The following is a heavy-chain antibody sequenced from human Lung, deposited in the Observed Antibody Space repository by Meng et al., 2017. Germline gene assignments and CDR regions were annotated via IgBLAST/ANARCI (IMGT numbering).Heavy chain of an antibody. CDR1: GFSVSSNY. J-gene: IGHJ2*01. CDR3: ARDRVAEADGRYFDL. D-gene: IGHD6-19*01. V-gene: IGHV3-53*04. CDR2: IYSGGTI. Sequence: QLVESGGGLAQSGGSLRLSCAVSGFSVSSNYMTWVRQALGKCLEWISIIYSGGTIYYADTVRGRFTISRHTSKNTLYLQMNNLGEEDTAMYYCARDRVAEADGRYFDLWGRGTLVTVSS.